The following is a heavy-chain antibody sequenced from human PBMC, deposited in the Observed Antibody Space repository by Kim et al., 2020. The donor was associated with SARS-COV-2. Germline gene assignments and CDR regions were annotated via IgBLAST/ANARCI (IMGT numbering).Heavy chain of an antibody. Sequence: YYATSVRGRFPISRDNDKNSLYLQMNRLRAEDTAVYYCARGPNYSPFDYWGQGTLVTVSS. D-gene: IGHD4-4*01. J-gene: IGHJ4*02. CDR3: ARGPNYSPFDY. V-gene: IGHV3-11*04.